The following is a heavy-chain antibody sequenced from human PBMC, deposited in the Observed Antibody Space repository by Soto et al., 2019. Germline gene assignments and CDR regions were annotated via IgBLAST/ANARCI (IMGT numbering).Heavy chain of an antibody. CDR2: IDPSDSYT. CDR1: GYSFTSYW. J-gene: IGHJ6*02. CDR3: ARTEMTTTLSMDV. D-gene: IGHD4-4*01. V-gene: IGHV5-10-1*01. Sequence: PGESLKISCKGSGYSFTSYWISWVRQMPGKGLEWMGRIDPSDSYTNYIPSFQGHVTISADKSISTAYLQWSSLKASDTAMYYCARTEMTTTLSMDVWGQGTTVTVSS.